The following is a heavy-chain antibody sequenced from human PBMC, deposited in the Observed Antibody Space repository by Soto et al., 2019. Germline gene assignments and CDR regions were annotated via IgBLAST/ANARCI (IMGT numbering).Heavy chain of an antibody. CDR2: ISGSAGST. CDR3: AKGLTGAPYYAMDV. V-gene: IGHV3-23*01. J-gene: IGHJ6*02. CDR1: GFRCSKSA. Sequence: GGSVRLGCEASGFRCSKSAVSWVREAPGKGLEWVSAISGSAGSTYYADSVKGRFTISRDNSKNTLYLQMNSLRVEDTAVYYCAKGLTGAPYYAMDVWGQGT. D-gene: IGHD7-27*01.